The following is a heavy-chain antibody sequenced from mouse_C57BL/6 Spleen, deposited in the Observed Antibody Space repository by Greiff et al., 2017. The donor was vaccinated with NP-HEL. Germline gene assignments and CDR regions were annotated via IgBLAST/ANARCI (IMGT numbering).Heavy chain of an antibody. J-gene: IGHJ4*01. CDR3: ANYYGSSFVDY. V-gene: IGHV1-81*01. Sequence: VQLQQSGAELARPGASVKLSCKASGYTFTSYGISWVKQRTGQGLEWIGESYPRSGNTYYNEKFKGKATLTADKSSSTAYMELRSLTSEDSAVYFCANYYGSSFVDYWGQGTSVTVSS. CDR2: SYPRSGNT. D-gene: IGHD1-1*01. CDR1: GYTFTSYG.